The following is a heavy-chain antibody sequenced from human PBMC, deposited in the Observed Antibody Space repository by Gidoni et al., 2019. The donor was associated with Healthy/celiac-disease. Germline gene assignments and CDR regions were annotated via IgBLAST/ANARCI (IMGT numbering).Heavy chain of an antibody. V-gene: IGHV3-23*01. D-gene: IGHD3-10*01. Sequence: EVQLLESGGGLVQPGGSLRLSCAASGFTFCSYAISWVRLAPGKGVEWVSGISGSGGSTDYADYVKGRFTSSNENSKNTLYLQMNSLRAEDTAVYYGANGEGGSGSYWFDYWGQGTLVTVSS. CDR2: ISGSGGST. CDR1: GFTFCSYA. CDR3: ANGEGGSGSYWFDY. J-gene: IGHJ4*02.